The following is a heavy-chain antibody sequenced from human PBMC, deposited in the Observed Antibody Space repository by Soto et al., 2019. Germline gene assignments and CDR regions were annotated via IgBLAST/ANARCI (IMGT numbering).Heavy chain of an antibody. D-gene: IGHD2-2*01. CDR2: INPNSGGT. Sequence: ASVTVSCKASGYTFTGYYMHWVRQAPGQGLEWMGWINPNSGGTNYAQKFQGRVTMTRDTSISTAYMELSRLRSDDTAVYYCAYSDCSSTSCPADFDIWGQGTMVTVSS. CDR3: AYSDCSSTSCPADFDI. CDR1: GYTFTGYY. J-gene: IGHJ3*02. V-gene: IGHV1-2*02.